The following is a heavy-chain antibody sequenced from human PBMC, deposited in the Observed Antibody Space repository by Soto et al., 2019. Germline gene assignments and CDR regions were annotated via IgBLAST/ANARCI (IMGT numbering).Heavy chain of an antibody. CDR2: ISTTGSFT. Sequence: GGSLRLSCAASGFTFSDYYMSWIRQAPGKGLEWVSYISTTGSFTNYADSLKGRFTISRDNAKNSLYLQINSLRADDTAVYYCARAQWELDYWGQGTLVTVSS. D-gene: IGHD1-26*01. V-gene: IGHV3-11*06. CDR1: GFTFSDYY. J-gene: IGHJ4*02. CDR3: ARAQWELDY.